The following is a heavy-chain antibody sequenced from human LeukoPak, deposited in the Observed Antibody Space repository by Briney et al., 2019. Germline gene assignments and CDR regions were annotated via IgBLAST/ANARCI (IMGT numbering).Heavy chain of an antibody. CDR1: GPSISNTIYY. CDR2: THYSGST. CDR3: AREMYDSGGYRVSYFDY. V-gene: IGHV4-39*07. J-gene: IGHJ4*02. D-gene: IGHD3-22*01. Sequence: SETLSLTCSVSGPSISNTIYYWAWDRQPPGQGLDWIGSTHYSGSTYYNPSLLSRVTISTDTSKNQFSLKLSSVTAADTAVYYCAREMYDSGGYRVSYFDYSGQGSLVTVSS.